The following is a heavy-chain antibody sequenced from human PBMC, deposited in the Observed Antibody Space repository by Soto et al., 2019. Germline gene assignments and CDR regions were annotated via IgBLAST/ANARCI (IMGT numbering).Heavy chain of an antibody. CDR1: GFTFSSYG. V-gene: IGHV3-30*18. D-gene: IGHD2-15*01. J-gene: IGHJ6*02. Sequence: QVQLVESGGDVVQPGRSLRLSCAASGFTFSSYGMHWVRQAPGKGLEWVAVISYDGSNKYYADSVKGRFTISRDNSKNTLYLQMNSLRAEDTAVYYCAKSSGYCSGGSCYSTGGMDVWGQGTTVTVSS. CDR2: ISYDGSNK. CDR3: AKSSGYCSGGSCYSTGGMDV.